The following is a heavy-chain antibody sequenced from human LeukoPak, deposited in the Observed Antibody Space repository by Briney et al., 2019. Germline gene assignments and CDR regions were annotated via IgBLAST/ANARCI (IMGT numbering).Heavy chain of an antibody. V-gene: IGHV3-23*01. CDR3: AKDPLVNSQEYFDY. J-gene: IGHJ4*02. CDR2: ISGSGGST. D-gene: IGHD2/OR15-2a*01. CDR1: GFTFTSYA. Sequence: GGSLRLSCAASGFTFTSYAMSWVRQAPGKRLEWVTAISGSGGSTYYAESVKGRFTISRDNSKNTLYLQMNSLRAEDTAVYYCAKDPLVNSQEYFDYWGQGTLVTVSS.